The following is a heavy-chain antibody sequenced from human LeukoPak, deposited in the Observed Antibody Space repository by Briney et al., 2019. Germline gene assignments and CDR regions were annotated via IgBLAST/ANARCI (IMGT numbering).Heavy chain of an antibody. CDR2: MNPNSGRT. CDR3: TRETSSRYFDY. J-gene: IGHJ4*02. Sequence: ASVKVSCKASGGTFSGYAISWVRQATGQGLEWMGWMNPNSGRTGYAQNFQGRITITRNTSISTAYMELSSLRSEDTAVYYCTRETSSRYFDYWGQGTLVTVSS. CDR1: GGTFSGYA. V-gene: IGHV1-8*03.